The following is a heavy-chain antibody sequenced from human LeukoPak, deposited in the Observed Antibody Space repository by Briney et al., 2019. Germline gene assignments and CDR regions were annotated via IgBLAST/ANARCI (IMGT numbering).Heavy chain of an antibody. CDR2: ISYSGST. CDR1: GGSVSSGSYY. CDR3: AREYGGNSGLYCFDY. V-gene: IGHV4-61*01. J-gene: IGHJ4*02. D-gene: IGHD4-23*01. Sequence: PSETLSLTCTVSGGSVSSGSYYWSWIRQPPGKGLEWIGYISYSGSTNYNPSLKSRVTISEDTSKNQFSLKLSSVTAADTAVYYCAREYGGNSGLYCFDYWGQGTLVTVSS.